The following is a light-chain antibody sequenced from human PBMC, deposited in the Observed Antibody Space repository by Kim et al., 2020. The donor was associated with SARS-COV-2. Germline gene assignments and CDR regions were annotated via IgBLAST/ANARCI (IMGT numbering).Light chain of an antibody. CDR2: EVS. V-gene: IGLV2-8*01. CDR3: SSHAGSNCPCV. CDR1: SSDVGGYNF. J-gene: IGLJ1*01. Sequence: QSALTQPPSASGAPGQSVTISCTGTSSDVGGYNFVSWYQQHPSKAPKLMIYEVSKRPSGVPDRFSGSKSGNTASLTVSGLQAEDEADYYCSSHAGSNCPCVFGTGTKVTVL.